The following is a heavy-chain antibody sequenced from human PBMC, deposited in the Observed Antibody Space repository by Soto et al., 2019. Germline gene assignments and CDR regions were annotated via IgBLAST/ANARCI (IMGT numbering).Heavy chain of an antibody. D-gene: IGHD5-12*01. J-gene: IGHJ3*02. CDR3: ARDSKGRLRFSRDDAFDI. CDR1: GFTFSSYG. CDR2: IWYDGSNK. V-gene: IGHV3-33*01. Sequence: GGSLRLSCAASGFTFSSYGMHWVRQAPGKGLEWVAVIWYDGSNKYYADSVKGRFTISRDNSKNTLYLQMNSLRAEDTAVYYCARDSKGRLRFSRDDAFDIWGQGTMVTVSS.